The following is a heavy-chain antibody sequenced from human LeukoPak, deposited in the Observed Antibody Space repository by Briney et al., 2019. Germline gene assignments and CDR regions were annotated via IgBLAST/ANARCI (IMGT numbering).Heavy chain of an antibody. V-gene: IGHV4-39*01. J-gene: IGHJ5*02. CDR1: GGTVSSSGYY. CDR3: ARQSGNGDSFSP. CDR2: IYYSGCT. D-gene: IGHD4-17*01. Sequence: PSETLSLTCAVSGGTVSSSGYYWGRIPQAPGMGLVWGGRIYYSGCTADNPSLKSRVTISVDTSKHQFSLNLSCVNGADAAVYYCARQSGNGDSFSPWGQGTLVTVSS.